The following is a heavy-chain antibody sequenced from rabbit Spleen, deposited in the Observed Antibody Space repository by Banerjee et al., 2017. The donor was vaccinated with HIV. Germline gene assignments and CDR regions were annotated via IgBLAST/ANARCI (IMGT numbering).Heavy chain of an antibody. CDR3: ARDTGSSFSSYGMDL. Sequence: LEESGGGLVKPEGSLKLSCTASGFSFSNKAVMCWVRQAPGKGLEWIACIYTGNSKTYYANWAKGRFTISKTSSTTVTLQMTSLTVADTATYFCARDTGSSFSSYGMDLWGPGHPRHRL. CDR2: IYTGNSKT. CDR1: GFSFSNKAV. J-gene: IGHJ6*01. V-gene: IGHV1S45*01. D-gene: IGHD8-1*01.